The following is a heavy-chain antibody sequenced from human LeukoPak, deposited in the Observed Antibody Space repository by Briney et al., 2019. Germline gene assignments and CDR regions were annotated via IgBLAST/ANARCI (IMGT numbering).Heavy chain of an antibody. V-gene: IGHV3-53*01. CDR1: GFTVSSNY. CDR2: IYSGGST. J-gene: IGHJ3*02. D-gene: IGHD1-26*01. CDR3: ARAVVGATGDAFDI. Sequence: GGSLRLSCAASGFTVSSNYMSWVRQAPGKGLEWVSVIYSGGSTYYADSVKGRFTMSRDNSKNTLYLQMNSLRAEDTAVYYCARAVVGATGDAFDIWGQGTMVTVSS.